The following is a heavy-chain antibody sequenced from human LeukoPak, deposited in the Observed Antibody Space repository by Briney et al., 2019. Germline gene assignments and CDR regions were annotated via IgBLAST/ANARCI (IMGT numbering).Heavy chain of an antibody. Sequence: SETLSLTCTVSGGSISSGGYYWSWIRQHPGKGLEWIGYIYYSGSTYYNPSLKSRVTISVDTSKNQFSLKLSSVTAADTAVYYCARGYDSSGYYGNWFDPWGQGTLVTVSS. CDR2: IYYSGST. V-gene: IGHV4-31*03. CDR3: ARGYDSSGYYGNWFDP. CDR1: GGSISSGGYY. D-gene: IGHD3-22*01. J-gene: IGHJ5*02.